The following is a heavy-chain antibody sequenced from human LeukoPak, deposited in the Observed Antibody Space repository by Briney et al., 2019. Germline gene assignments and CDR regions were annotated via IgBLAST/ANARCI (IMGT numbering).Heavy chain of an antibody. CDR1: GFTFSSYG. CDR3: AKDRFDY. V-gene: IGHV3-30*18. Sequence: GGSLRLSCAASGFTFSSYGMHWVRQAPGKGLEWVAVISYGGSNKYYADFVNGRFTISRDNSKNTLYLQMNSLRAEDTAVYYCAKDRFDYWGQGTLVTVSS. CDR2: ISYGGSNK. J-gene: IGHJ4*02.